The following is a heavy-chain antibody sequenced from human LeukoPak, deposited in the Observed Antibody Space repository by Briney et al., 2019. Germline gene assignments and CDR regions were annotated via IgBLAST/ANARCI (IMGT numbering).Heavy chain of an antibody. Sequence: SETLSLTCTVSGGSISSYYWSRIRQPPGKGLEWIGYIYYSGSTNYNPSLKSRVTISVDTSKNQFSLKLSSVTAADTAVYYCARVRGPRIVGYSYGYYFDYWGQGTLVTVSS. CDR2: IYYSGST. CDR3: ARVRGPRIVGYSYGYYFDY. D-gene: IGHD5-18*01. V-gene: IGHV4-59*01. J-gene: IGHJ4*02. CDR1: GGSISSYY.